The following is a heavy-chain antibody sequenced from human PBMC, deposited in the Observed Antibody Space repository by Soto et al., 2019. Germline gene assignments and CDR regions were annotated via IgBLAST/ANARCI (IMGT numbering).Heavy chain of an antibody. Sequence: SETLSLTCTVSGGSVSSGSYYWSWIRQPPGKGLEWIGYIYYSGSTSYNPSLKSRVTISVDTSKNQFSLKLSSVTAADTAVYYCARDGDGYNYWGQGTLVTVSS. J-gene: IGHJ4*02. CDR2: IYYSGST. D-gene: IGHD5-12*01. CDR3: ARDGDGYNY. V-gene: IGHV4-61*01. CDR1: GGSVSSGSYY.